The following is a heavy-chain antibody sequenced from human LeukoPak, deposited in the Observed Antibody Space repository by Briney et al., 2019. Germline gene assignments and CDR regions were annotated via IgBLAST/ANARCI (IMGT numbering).Heavy chain of an antibody. J-gene: IGHJ2*01. CDR2: IYYSGST. CDR3: ARDRVVVVPAAITQDDWYFDL. D-gene: IGHD2-2*02. Sequence: SETLSLTCTVSGGSISSGGYYWSWIRQHPGKGLEWIGYIYYSGSTYYNPSLKGRVTISVDTSKNQFSLKLSSVTAADTAVYYCARDRVVVVPAAITQDDWYFDLWGRGTLVTVSS. CDR1: GGSISSGGYY. V-gene: IGHV4-31*03.